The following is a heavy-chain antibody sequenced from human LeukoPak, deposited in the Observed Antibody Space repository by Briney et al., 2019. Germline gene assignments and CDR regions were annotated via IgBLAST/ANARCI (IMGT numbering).Heavy chain of an antibody. CDR2: VNNDGSAT. Sequence: GGSLRLSCAASRFIFTNYWIHWVRQAPGKGLVWVSHVNNDGSATSYADSVKGRFTISRDSAKNTVYLHMNSLRAEDTAVYYCARDGAYYDFWSGYIDPWGQGTLVTVSS. CDR3: ARDGAYYDFWSGYIDP. V-gene: IGHV3-74*01. CDR1: RFIFTNYW. J-gene: IGHJ5*02. D-gene: IGHD3-3*01.